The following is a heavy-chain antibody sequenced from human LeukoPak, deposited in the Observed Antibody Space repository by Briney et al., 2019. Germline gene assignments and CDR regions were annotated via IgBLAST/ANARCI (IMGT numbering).Heavy chain of an antibody. D-gene: IGHD6-13*01. CDR2: ISSSSSYI. CDR3: ARDPHLYSGRRFDL. Sequence: GESLKISCKGSGYSFTSYWIGWVRQMPGKGLEWVSSISSSSSYIYYADSVKGRFTISRDNAKNSLYLQMNSLRAEDAAVYYCARDPHLYSGRRFDLWGRGTLVTVSS. V-gene: IGHV3-21*01. J-gene: IGHJ2*01. CDR1: GYSFTSYW.